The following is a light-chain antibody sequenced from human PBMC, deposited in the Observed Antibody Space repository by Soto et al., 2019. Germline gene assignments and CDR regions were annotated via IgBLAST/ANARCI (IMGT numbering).Light chain of an antibody. Sequence: EILLTQSPGTLSLSPGERATLSCRASQSVVSSYVAWYQQTPGQAPRLLIYGSSNRATDIPDRFSGGGSGTDFTLTIIRLEPEDFAVYYCQQYGSSPWTFGQGTKVDIK. V-gene: IGKV3-20*01. CDR2: GSS. CDR1: QSVVSSY. J-gene: IGKJ1*01. CDR3: QQYGSSPWT.